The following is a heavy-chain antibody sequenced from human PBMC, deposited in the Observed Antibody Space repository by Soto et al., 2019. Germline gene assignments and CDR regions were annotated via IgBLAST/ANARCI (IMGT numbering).Heavy chain of an antibody. V-gene: IGHV3-30*18. D-gene: IGHD3-3*02. J-gene: IGHJ4*02. CDR3: AKDHHFWSGSGRVY. Sequence: GSLRLSCAASGFIFSSYGMHWVRQAPGKGLEWVAVISYDGSKKYYVDSVKSRFTISRDNSKSTLFLQMNGLRVEDTAVYYCAKDHHFWSGSGRVYWGQGTLVTVSS. CDR1: GFIFSSYG. CDR2: ISYDGSKK.